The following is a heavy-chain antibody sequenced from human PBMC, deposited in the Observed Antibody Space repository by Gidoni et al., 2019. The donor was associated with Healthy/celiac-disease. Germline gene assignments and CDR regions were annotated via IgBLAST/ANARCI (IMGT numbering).Heavy chain of an antibody. J-gene: IGHJ5*02. CDR1: GGSISSYY. D-gene: IGHD4-17*01. CDR3: ARGETVTTGGIWFDP. V-gene: IGHV4-4*07. Sequence: QVQLQESGPGLVKPSETLSLTCTVSGGSISSYYWSWIRQPAGKGLEWIGRIYTRGSTNYNPSLKSRVTMSVDTSKNQFSLKLSSVTAADTAVYYCARGETVTTGGIWFDPWGQGTLVTVSS. CDR2: IYTRGST.